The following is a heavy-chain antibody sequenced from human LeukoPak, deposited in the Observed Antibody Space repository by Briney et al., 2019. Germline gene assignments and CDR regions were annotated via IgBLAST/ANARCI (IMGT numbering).Heavy chain of an antibody. Sequence: GSVKVSCKASGYTFTSYGISWVRQAPGQGLEWMGWISTYNGNTNYAQKLQGRVTMTTDTSTSTAYMELRSLRSDDTAVYYCARDLLYCSSTSCYGFYFDYWGQGTLVTVSA. D-gene: IGHD2-2*01. CDR3: ARDLLYCSSTSCYGFYFDY. V-gene: IGHV1-18*01. CDR2: ISTYNGNT. J-gene: IGHJ4*02. CDR1: GYTFTSYG.